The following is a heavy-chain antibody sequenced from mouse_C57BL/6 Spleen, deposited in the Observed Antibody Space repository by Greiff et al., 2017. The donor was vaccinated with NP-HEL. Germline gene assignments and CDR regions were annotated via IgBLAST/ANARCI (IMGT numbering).Heavy chain of an antibody. CDR3: AREGYSNYVGYFDV. Sequence: VQLQQPGAELVRPGSSVKLSCKASGYTFTSYWMDWVKQRPGQGLEWIGNIYPSDSETHYNQKFKDKATLTVDKSSSTAYMQLSSLTSEDSAVYYCAREGYSNYVGYFDVWGTGTTVTVSS. D-gene: IGHD2-5*01. CDR1: GYTFTSYW. CDR2: IYPSDSET. J-gene: IGHJ1*03. V-gene: IGHV1-61*01.